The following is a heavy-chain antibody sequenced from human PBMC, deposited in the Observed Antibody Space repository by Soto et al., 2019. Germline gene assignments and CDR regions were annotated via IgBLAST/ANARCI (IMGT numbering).Heavy chain of an antibody. CDR3: ARDPDGDYDFDH. CDR2: ISVYKGET. D-gene: IGHD4-17*01. Sequence: ASLKVSCKGAGYTYRRYGISWVRQAPGQGLEWMGWISVYKGETNYAQKFRGRLSVTTDTSTNTAYMELRSLRSDDTAVYYCARDPDGDYDFDHWGQGTLVTVSS. CDR1: GYTYRRYG. V-gene: IGHV1-18*01. J-gene: IGHJ4*02.